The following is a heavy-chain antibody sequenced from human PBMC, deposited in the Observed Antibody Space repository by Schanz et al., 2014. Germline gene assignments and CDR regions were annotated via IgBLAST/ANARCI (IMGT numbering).Heavy chain of an antibody. D-gene: IGHD1-20*01. CDR3: ARRITGTHHNPYYHGMDV. Sequence: QVQLLESGGGLFKPGGSLRLSCAGSGFTFADYYMTWIRQAPGKGLEWISYVSSYDTTVSYADSVKGRFTISRDNAKNSLYLQMNSLRAEDTAVYYCARRITGTHHNPYYHGMDVWGQGTTVTVSS. V-gene: IGHV3-11*01. J-gene: IGHJ6*02. CDR1: GFTFADYY. CDR2: VSSYDTTV.